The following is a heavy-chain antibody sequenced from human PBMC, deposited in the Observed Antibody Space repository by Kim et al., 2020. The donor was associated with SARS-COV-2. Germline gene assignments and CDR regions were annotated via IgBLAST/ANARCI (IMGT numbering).Heavy chain of an antibody. J-gene: IGHJ4*02. D-gene: IGHD6-19*01. CDR2: IYHSGST. V-gene: IGHV4-4*02. CDR3: ARDPGYSSGWSFDY. CDR1: GGSISSSNW. Sequence: SETLSLTCAVSGGSISSSNWWSWVRQPPGKGLEWIGEIYHSGSTNYNPSLKSRVTISVDKSKNQFSLKLSSVTAADTAVYYCARDPGYSSGWSFDYWGQGTLVTVSS.